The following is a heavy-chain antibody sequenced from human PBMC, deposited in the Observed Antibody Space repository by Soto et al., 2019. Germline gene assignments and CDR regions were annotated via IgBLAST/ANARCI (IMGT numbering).Heavy chain of an antibody. Sequence: PGGSLRLSCAASGFTFSSYAMSWVRRAPGKGLEWVSAISGSGGSTYYADSVKGRFTISRDNSKNTLYLQMNSLRAEDTAVYYCAKDFGLRYFDWLPPYMDVWGKGTTVTVSS. CDR1: GFTFSSYA. V-gene: IGHV3-23*01. CDR2: ISGSGGST. CDR3: AKDFGLRYFDWLPPYMDV. J-gene: IGHJ6*03. D-gene: IGHD3-9*01.